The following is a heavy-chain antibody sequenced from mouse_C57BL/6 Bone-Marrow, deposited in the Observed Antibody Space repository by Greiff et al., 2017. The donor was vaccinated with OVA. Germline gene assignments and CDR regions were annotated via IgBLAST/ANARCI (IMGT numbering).Heavy chain of an antibody. CDR1: GFTFSDFY. CDR2: SRNKANDYTT. J-gene: IGHJ1*03. Sequence: EVQVVESGGGLVQSGRSLRLSCATSGFTFSDFYMEWVRQAPGKGLEWIAASRNKANDYTTEYSASVKGRFIVSRDTSQSILYLQMNALRAEDTAIYYCARGDYYWYFDVWGTGTTVTVSS. V-gene: IGHV7-1*01. CDR3: ARGDYYWYFDV.